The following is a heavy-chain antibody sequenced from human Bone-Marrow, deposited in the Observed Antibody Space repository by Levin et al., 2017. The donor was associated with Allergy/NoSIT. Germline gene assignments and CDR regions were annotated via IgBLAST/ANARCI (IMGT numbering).Heavy chain of an antibody. CDR1: GFTLSNYW. CDR2: INSDGTST. D-gene: IGHD1-26*01. J-gene: IGHJ4*02. Sequence: GGSLRLSCAASGFTLSNYWMHWVRQIPGEGLLWVSRINSDGTSTTYADSVKGRFTISRDNAKNTLYLQMNSLRVEDTAVFYCARESHTGTYQLPSAGFDSWGQGTLVSVSS. CDR3: ARESHTGTYQLPSAGFDS. V-gene: IGHV3-74*03.